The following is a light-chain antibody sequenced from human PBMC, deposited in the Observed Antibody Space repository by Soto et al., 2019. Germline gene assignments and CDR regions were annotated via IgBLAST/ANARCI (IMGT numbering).Light chain of an antibody. CDR1: QSIGTY. Sequence: DIQVTQSPSSLSASVGDRVTITCRASQSIGTYLIWYQQKLGKAPDLLIYAASSLQSGVPSRFSGSGTGTDFTLTISSLQPEDCATYYCQQSYSAPPTFGQGIKVDI. CDR3: QQSYSAPPT. J-gene: IGKJ1*01. CDR2: AAS. V-gene: IGKV1-39*01.